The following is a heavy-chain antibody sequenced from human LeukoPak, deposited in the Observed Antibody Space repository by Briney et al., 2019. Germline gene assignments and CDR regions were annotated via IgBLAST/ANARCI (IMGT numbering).Heavy chain of an antibody. CDR3: ARGPYSSGWSDYYYFGMDV. CDR2: INYSGST. D-gene: IGHD6-19*01. J-gene: IGHJ6*02. Sequence: SETLSLTCAVYGGSFSGYYWSWIRQPPGKGLEWIGEINYSGSTNYNPSLKSRATISVDTSKNQFSLKLSSVTAADTAVYYCARGPYSSGWSDYYYFGMDVWGHGTTATVSS. V-gene: IGHV4-34*01. CDR1: GGSFSGYY.